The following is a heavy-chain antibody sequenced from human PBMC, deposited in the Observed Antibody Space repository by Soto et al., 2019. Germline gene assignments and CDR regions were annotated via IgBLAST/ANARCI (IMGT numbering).Heavy chain of an antibody. V-gene: IGHV1-2*04. CDR1: GYTFNDYD. CDR2: INPNGGGT. Sequence: ASVNVFFRASGYTFNDYDIYWVRQAPGQWLGWVAWINPNGGGTTYAQQFRDWVTVTRDTAIGRAYLELTGLKSDDTAIYYYARDQQKYNPSFYRYCAKELWGQG. CDR3: ARDQQKYNPSFYRYCAKEL. J-gene: IGHJ6*02. D-gene: IGHD1-20*01.